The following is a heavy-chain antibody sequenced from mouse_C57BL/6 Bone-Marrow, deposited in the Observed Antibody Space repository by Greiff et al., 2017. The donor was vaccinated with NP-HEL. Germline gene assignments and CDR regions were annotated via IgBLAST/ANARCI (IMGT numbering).Heavy chain of an antibody. CDR3: ARWNWFAY. Sequence: QVQLQQSGPELVKPGASVKISCKASGYAFSSSWMNWVKQRPGKGLEWIGRIYPGDGDTNYNGKFKGKATLTADKSSSTAYMQLSSLTSEYSAVYFCARWNWFAYWGQGTLVTVSA. V-gene: IGHV1-82*01. CDR2: IYPGDGDT. CDR1: GYAFSSSW. J-gene: IGHJ3*01.